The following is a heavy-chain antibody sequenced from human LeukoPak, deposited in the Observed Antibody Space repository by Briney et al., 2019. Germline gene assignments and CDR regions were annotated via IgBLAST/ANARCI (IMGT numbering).Heavy chain of an antibody. CDR1: GGSISSYY. CDR3: ARPAPYGDYFDY. J-gene: IGHJ4*02. D-gene: IGHD4-17*01. Sequence: PSETLSLTCTVSGGSISSYYWSWIRQPPGKGLEWIGYIYYSGSTNYNPSLKSRVTKSVDTSKNQFSLKLSSVTAADTAVYYCARPAPYGDYFDYWGQGTLVTVSS. CDR2: IYYSGST. V-gene: IGHV4-59*01.